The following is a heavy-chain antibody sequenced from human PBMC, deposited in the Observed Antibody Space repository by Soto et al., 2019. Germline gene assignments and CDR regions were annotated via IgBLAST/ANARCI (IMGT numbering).Heavy chain of an antibody. Sequence: SSGASGWIFGNYAIHWVRQDRGKGLEWVAIIWHDGNNKYYADSVRVRFIISRDNSNNRLCLQMNSLRAEDTAVYYCARDLVGASDSYGLDFWGQGTPGIASS. D-gene: IGHD1-26*01. V-gene: IGHV3-33*08. CDR1: GWIFGNYA. CDR2: IWHDGNNK. J-gene: IGHJ6*02. CDR3: ARDLVGASDSYGLDF.